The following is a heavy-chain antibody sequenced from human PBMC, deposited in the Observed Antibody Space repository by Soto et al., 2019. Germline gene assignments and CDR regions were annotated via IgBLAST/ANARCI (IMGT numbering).Heavy chain of an antibody. V-gene: IGHV3-21*01. CDR2: ISSSRSYI. CDR1: GFPFSSFT. J-gene: IGHJ4*02. CDR3: ARGVGGSDSWYFDY. Sequence: EVQLVESGGGLVKPGGSLGLSCAAPGFPFSSFTMTWVGQAPGKGLEWVSSISSSRSYIYYADSVKGRFTISRDNAKNTLYLQMNSLRAEDTAVYYCARGVGGSDSWYFDYWGQGTLVTVS. D-gene: IGHD2-15*01.